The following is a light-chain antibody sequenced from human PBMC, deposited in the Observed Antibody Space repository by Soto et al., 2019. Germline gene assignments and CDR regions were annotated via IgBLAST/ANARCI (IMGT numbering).Light chain of an antibody. CDR2: GDS. Sequence: QSVLPHPPSVSGAPGHRVTISCTGSRSNIGAGYDVHWYQQLPGTAPKLLIHGDSNRPSGVPDRFSGSKSGTSASLAITGLQAEDEADYYCQSYDSSLSVLYVFGTGTKVTVL. CDR1: RSNIGAGYD. J-gene: IGLJ1*01. V-gene: IGLV1-40*01. CDR3: QSYDSSLSVLYV.